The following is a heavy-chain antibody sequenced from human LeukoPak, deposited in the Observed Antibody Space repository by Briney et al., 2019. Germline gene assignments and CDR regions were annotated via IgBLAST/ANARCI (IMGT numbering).Heavy chain of an antibody. Sequence: ASVKVSCKASGYTFTGFYIHWVRQAPGQGLQWMGWINPNSGGTNYAQEFEGRVTMTTDTSTSTAYMELRSLRSDDTAVYYCARDFFRAARPSMWGQGTLVPVSS. J-gene: IGHJ4*02. CDR1: GYTFTGFY. CDR2: INPNSGGT. V-gene: IGHV1-2*02. D-gene: IGHD6-6*01. CDR3: ARDFFRAARPSM.